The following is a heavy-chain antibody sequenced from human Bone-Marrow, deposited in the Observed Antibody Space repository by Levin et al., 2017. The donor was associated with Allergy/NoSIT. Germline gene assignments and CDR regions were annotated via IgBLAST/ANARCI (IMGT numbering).Heavy chain of an antibody. V-gene: IGHV3-20*04. Sequence: AGGSLRLSCAVSGFTFHDYGMSWVRQVPGKGLEWVAGVNSNGGSAGYADSVKGRFTISRDNTRNSLYLQMNSLRVEDAAFYYCARNSRTDYYGSGLEYWGQGTLVTVPS. D-gene: IGHD3-10*01. CDR1: GFTFHDYG. CDR3: ARNSRTDYYGSGLEY. CDR2: VNSNGGSA. J-gene: IGHJ4*02.